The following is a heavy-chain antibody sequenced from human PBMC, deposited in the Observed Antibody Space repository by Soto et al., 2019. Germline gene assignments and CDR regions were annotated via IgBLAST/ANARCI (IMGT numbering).Heavy chain of an antibody. Sequence: QVQLVQSGAEVKKPGSSVKVSCKASGGTFSSYTISWVRQAPGQGLEWMGRIIPILGIANYAQKFQGRVTINADKSTSTAYMELSSLRSEDTAVYYCARDLVYYYGMDVWGQGTTVTVSS. V-gene: IGHV1-69*08. CDR3: ARDLVYYYGMDV. CDR1: GGTFSSYT. CDR2: IIPILGIA. J-gene: IGHJ6*02.